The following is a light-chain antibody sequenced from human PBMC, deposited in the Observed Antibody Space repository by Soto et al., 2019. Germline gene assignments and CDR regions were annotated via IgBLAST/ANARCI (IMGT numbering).Light chain of an antibody. CDR3: SSYTTSRAYV. V-gene: IGLV2-14*01. J-gene: IGLJ1*01. CDR2: EVS. CDR1: SSDVGGYNY. Sequence: SGHAEAASVSGSPGRSITISCTGTSSDVGGYNYVSWYQQQSGKAPKLMIHEVSNRPSGVSSRFSGSKSGNTASLTISGLQAEDEADYYCSSYTTSRAYVFGIATKAPVL.